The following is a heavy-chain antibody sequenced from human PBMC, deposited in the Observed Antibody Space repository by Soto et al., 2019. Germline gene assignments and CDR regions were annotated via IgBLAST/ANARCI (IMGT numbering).Heavy chain of an antibody. V-gene: IGHV1-69*13. CDR3: ARDADTAMVSYYYYGMDV. Sequence: EASVKVSCKASGYTFTTYYIHWVRQAPGQGLEWMGGIIPIFGTANYAQKFQGRVTITADESTSTAYMELSSLRSEDTAVYYCARDADTAMVSYYYYGMDVWGQGTTVTVSS. CDR1: GYTFTTYY. D-gene: IGHD5-18*01. J-gene: IGHJ6*02. CDR2: IIPIFGTA.